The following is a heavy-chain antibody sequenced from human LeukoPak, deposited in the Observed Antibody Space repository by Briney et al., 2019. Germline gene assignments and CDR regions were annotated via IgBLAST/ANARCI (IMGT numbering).Heavy chain of an antibody. D-gene: IGHD1-14*01. J-gene: IGHJ5*02. CDR1: GGSITYYY. CDR2: SHYSGTT. V-gene: IGHV4-59*08. Sequence: PSETLSLTCTVSGGSITYYYWSWLRQPPGKGLEWIGYSHYSGTTNHNPSLKSRVTISVDTSKNQFSLRMTSVTAADTAVYYCARLSGTTWRDWFDPWGQGTLVTVSS. CDR3: ARLSGTTWRDWFDP.